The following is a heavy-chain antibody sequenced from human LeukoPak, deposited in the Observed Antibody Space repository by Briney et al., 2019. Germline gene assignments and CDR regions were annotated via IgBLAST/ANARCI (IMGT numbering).Heavy chain of an antibody. CDR1: GGSFSGYY. D-gene: IGHD2-2*01. Sequence: PSETLSLTCAVYGGSFSGYYWSWIRQPPGKGLEWIGEINHSGSTNYNPSLKSRVTISVDTSKNQSSLKLSSVTAADTAVYYCARERAYCSSTSCYFGHDGMDVWGQGTTVTVSS. CDR2: INHSGST. V-gene: IGHV4-34*01. J-gene: IGHJ6*02. CDR3: ARERAYCSSTSCYFGHDGMDV.